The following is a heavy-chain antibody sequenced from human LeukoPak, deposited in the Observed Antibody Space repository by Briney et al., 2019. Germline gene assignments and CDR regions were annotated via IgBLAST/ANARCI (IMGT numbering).Heavy chain of an antibody. V-gene: IGHV3-15*01. CDR3: ATDQQYSSGYGIVNYYYGMDV. CDR2: IKSKTDGGTT. D-gene: IGHD6-19*01. Sequence: GGSLRLSCAASGFTFSNAWMSWVRQAPGKGLEWVGRIKSKTDGGTTDYAAPVKGRFTISRDDSKNTLYLQMNSLKTEDTAVYYCATDQQYSSGYGIVNYYYGMDVWGKGTTVTVSS. CDR1: GFTFSNAW. J-gene: IGHJ6*04.